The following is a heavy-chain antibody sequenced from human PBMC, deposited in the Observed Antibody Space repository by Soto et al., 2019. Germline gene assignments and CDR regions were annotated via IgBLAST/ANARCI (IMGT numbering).Heavy chain of an antibody. D-gene: IGHD3-22*01. CDR2: IYYSGST. Sequence: SEPLSLTCTVSGGSISSSSYYWGWIRQPPGKGLEWIGSIYYSGSTYYNPSLKSRVTISVDTSKNQFSLKLSSVTAADTAVYYCARHAYYYDIWGQGTLVTVSS. J-gene: IGHJ4*02. CDR3: ARHAYYYDI. CDR1: GGSISSSSYY. V-gene: IGHV4-39*01.